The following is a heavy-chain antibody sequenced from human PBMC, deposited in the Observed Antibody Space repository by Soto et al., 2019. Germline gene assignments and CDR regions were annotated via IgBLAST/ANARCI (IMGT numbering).Heavy chain of an antibody. J-gene: IGHJ4*02. CDR1: GYTFTSYA. CDR3: ARADCGGDCHSDY. D-gene: IGHD2-21*01. V-gene: IGHV1-3*01. CDR2: INAGNGNT. Sequence: ASVKVSCKASGYTFTSYAMHWVRQAPGQRLEWMGWINAGNGNTNYSQKFQGRVTITRDTSMSTAYMELSSLRSDDTAVYYCARADCGGDCHSDYWGPGTLVNVSS.